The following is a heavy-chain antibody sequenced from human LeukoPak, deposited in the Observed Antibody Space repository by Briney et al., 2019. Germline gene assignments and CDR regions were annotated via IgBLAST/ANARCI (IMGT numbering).Heavy chain of an antibody. V-gene: IGHV4-34*01. CDR1: GGSFSGYY. J-gene: IGHJ5*02. D-gene: IGHD3-3*01. Sequence: SETLSLTCAVYGGSFSGYYWSWIRQPPGKGLEWIGEINHSGSTNYNPSLKSRVTISVDTSKNQFSLKLSSVTAADTAVYYCARDHRYYDFWSGYAGYWFDPWGQGTLVTVSS. CDR3: ARDHRYYDFWSGYAGYWFDP. CDR2: INHSGST.